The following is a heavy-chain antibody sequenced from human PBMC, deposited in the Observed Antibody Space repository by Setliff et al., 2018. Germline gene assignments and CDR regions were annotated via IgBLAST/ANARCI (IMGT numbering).Heavy chain of an antibody. V-gene: IGHV4-38-2*01. J-gene: IGHJ4*02. CDR3: ASGLNLLSSTEFDY. D-gene: IGHD2-21*01. CDR2: IYHSGST. Sequence: PSETLSLTCAVSGYSISSGYYWGWIRQHPGKGLEWIGCIYHSGSTYYNTSLKSRVTISLDTSKNQFSLKLTSVTAADTSVYYCASGLNLLSSTEFDYWGQGTLVTISS. CDR1: GYSISSGYY.